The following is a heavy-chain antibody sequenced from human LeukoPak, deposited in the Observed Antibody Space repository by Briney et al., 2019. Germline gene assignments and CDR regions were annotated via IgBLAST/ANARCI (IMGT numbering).Heavy chain of an antibody. Sequence: GGSLRLSCAASGFTFSSYGMHWVRQAPGKGLGWVAVISYDGSNKYYADSVKGRFTISRDNSKNTLYLQMNSLRAEDTAVYYCAKDFSRGYNAFDIWGQGTMVTVSS. CDR3: AKDFSRGYNAFDI. V-gene: IGHV3-30*18. D-gene: IGHD3-22*01. CDR2: ISYDGSNK. CDR1: GFTFSSYG. J-gene: IGHJ3*02.